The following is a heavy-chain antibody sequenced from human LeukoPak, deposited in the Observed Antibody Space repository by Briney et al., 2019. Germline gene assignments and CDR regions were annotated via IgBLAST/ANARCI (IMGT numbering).Heavy chain of an antibody. D-gene: IGHD3-16*02. CDR1: GFTFSNYA. CDR3: AKDQGFMITFGGVIVN. CDR2: ISGRGGST. V-gene: IGHV3-23*01. J-gene: IGHJ4*02. Sequence: PGGPLRLSCADSGFTFSNYAMSWVRQAPGKALEGFSAISGRGGSTYYEDSVKGRFTISRDNPKNTLYLQMNSLRVEDTAVYYCAKDQGFMITFGGVIVNWGQGTLVTVSS.